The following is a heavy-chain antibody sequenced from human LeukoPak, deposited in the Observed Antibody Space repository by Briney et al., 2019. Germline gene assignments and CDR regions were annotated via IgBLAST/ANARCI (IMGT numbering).Heavy chain of an antibody. J-gene: IGHJ4*02. D-gene: IGHD2-2*01. Sequence: GASVKVSCKVSGYTLTELSMHWVRQAPGKGLEWMGGFDPEDGETIYAQKFQGRITMTRDTSTNTAYMELRSLKSDDTAVYYCARGLVIPAAMGEFDYWGQGTLIAVSS. CDR1: GYTLTELS. CDR2: FDPEDGET. CDR3: ARGLVIPAAMGEFDY. V-gene: IGHV1-24*01.